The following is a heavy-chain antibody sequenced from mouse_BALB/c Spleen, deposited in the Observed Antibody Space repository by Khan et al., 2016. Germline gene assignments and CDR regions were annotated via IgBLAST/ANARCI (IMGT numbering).Heavy chain of an antibody. J-gene: IGHJ3*01. CDR2: IYPGVGDT. V-gene: IGHV1-80*01. CDR1: GFAFSSYW. Sequence: QVQLKQSGAELVRPGSSVKISCKASGFAFSSYWMNWVKQRPGQGLEWIGQIYPGVGDTNYNGKFKGKATLTADKSSSTAYMQLSSLTSEDSAVYFCVRGTSFANWGQGTLVTVSA. CDR3: VRGTSFAN.